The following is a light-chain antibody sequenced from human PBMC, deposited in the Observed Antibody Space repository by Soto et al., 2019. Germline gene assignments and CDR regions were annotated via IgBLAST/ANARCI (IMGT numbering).Light chain of an antibody. CDR3: LQDYNYPLT. Sequence: AIQMTQSPSSLSASVGDRVTITCRASHGIRNDLGWYQQKPGKAPKLLIYAASSLKSEVPSRFSGSGSGTDFTLTISSLQPEDCATYYCLQDYNYPLTFGQGTKLEIK. V-gene: IGKV1-6*01. J-gene: IGKJ2*01. CDR2: AAS. CDR1: HGIRND.